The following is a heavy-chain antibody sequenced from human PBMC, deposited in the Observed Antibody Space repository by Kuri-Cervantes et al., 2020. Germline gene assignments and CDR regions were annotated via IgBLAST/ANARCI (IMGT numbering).Heavy chain of an antibody. CDR2: IIPIFGTA. Sequence: SVKVSCKASGSTFSSYAISWARQAPGQGLEWMGGIIPIFGTANYAQKFQGRVTITADESTSTAYMELSSLRSEDTAVYYCAREFPLHSSGYSRWGQGTLVTVSS. V-gene: IGHV1-69*13. D-gene: IGHD3-22*01. CDR1: GSTFSSYA. CDR3: AREFPLHSSGYSR. J-gene: IGHJ4*02.